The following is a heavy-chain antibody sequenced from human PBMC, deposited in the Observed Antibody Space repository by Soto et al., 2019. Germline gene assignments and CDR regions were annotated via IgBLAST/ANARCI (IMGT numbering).Heavy chain of an antibody. CDR1: GGSISSYY. CDR2: IYYSGST. CDR3: ARRRGRTFDY. Sequence: PSETLSLTCTVSGGSISSYYWSWIRQPPGKGLEWIGCIYYSGSTNYNPSLKSRVTISVDTSKNQFSLKLSSVTAADTAVCYCARRRGRTFDYWGQGTLVTVSS. V-gene: IGHV4-59*08. D-gene: IGHD2-15*01. J-gene: IGHJ4*02.